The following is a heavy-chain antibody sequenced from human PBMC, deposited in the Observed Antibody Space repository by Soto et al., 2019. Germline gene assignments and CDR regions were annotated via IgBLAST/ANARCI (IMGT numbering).Heavy chain of an antibody. J-gene: IGHJ4*02. CDR3: ARCGRDSRGYYPTDY. CDR1: VGSISSCGYY. D-gene: IGHD3-22*01. CDR2: IYYSGST. V-gene: IGHV4-31*03. Sequence: SETLSLTSTVSVGSISSCGYYWSWIRQHPWRGLDWFGYIYYSGSTYYNPSLKSRVTISVDTSKNQFYLKLSSVTAADRAVYYCARCGRDSRGYYPTDYWGQGTLVTVS.